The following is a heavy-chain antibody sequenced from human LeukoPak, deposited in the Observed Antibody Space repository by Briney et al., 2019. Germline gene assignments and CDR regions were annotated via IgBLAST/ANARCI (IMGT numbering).Heavy chain of an antibody. CDR3: ARVYETNGYLY. Sequence: GGSLRLSCAASGFTFSSYDMHWVRQVTGEGLEWVSSIGISGDTYYADSVKGRFTISRDNAKNTVYLQMNSLRVEDTAVYYCARVYETNGYLYWGQGSLVTVSS. CDR2: IGISGDT. V-gene: IGHV3-13*01. D-gene: IGHD3-22*01. CDR1: GFTFSSYD. J-gene: IGHJ4*02.